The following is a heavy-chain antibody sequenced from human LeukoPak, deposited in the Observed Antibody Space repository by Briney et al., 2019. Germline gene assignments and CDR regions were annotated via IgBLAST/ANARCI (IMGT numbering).Heavy chain of an antibody. Sequence: GGSLRLSCAASGFTFSSYAMSWVRQAPGKGLEWVSAISGSGGSTYYADSVKGRFTISRDNSKSTLYLQMNSLRAEDTAVYYCAKDKTNSGYSPFDYWGQGTLVTVSS. J-gene: IGHJ4*02. CDR1: GFTFSSYA. D-gene: IGHD3-22*01. V-gene: IGHV3-23*01. CDR2: ISGSGGST. CDR3: AKDKTNSGYSPFDY.